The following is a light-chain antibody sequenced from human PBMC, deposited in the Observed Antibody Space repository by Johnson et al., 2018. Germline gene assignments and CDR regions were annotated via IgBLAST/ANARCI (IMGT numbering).Light chain of an antibody. V-gene: IGLV1-51*02. CDR3: GTWDSSLSAGKA. CDR2: ENN. J-gene: IGLJ1*01. CDR1: SSNIGNNY. Sequence: QSVLTQPPSVSAAPGQKVTISCSGSSSNIGNNYVSWYQQLPATAPKLLIYENNKRPSGIPDRFSGSKSGTSATLGITGLQTGDEADYYGGTWDSSLSAGKAVGTVPQVTFL.